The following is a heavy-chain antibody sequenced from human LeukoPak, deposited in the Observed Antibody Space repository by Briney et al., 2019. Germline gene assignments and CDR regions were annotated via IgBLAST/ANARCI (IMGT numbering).Heavy chain of an antibody. J-gene: IGHJ4*02. Sequence: GGSLRLSCAASGLTFTTEAMTWVRQAPGKGLEWVSTISDDGRTTYYADSVKGRFTISRDNSKNIVYLQMNSLRAEDTAFYYCAKGLGFMPQFDYWGQGTPVAVSS. CDR1: GLTFTTEA. CDR3: AKGLGFMPQFDY. V-gene: IGHV3-23*01. D-gene: IGHD6-19*01. CDR2: ISDDGRTT.